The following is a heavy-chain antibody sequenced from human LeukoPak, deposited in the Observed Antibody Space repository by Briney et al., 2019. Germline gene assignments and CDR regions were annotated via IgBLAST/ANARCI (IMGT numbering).Heavy chain of an antibody. CDR2: INHSGST. CDR3: ARGSRQIYYYDSSGYYPYYFDY. Sequence: SETLSLTCAVYGGSFSGYYWSWIRQPPGKGLEWIGEINHSGSTNYNPSLKSRVTISVDTSKNQFSLKLSSVTAADTAVYYCARGSRQIYYYDSSGYYPYYFDYWGQGILVTVSS. J-gene: IGHJ4*02. V-gene: IGHV4-34*01. D-gene: IGHD3-22*01. CDR1: GGSFSGYY.